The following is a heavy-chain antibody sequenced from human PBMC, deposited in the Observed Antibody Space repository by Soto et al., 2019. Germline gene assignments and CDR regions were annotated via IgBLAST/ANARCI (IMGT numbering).Heavy chain of an antibody. V-gene: IGHV4-34*01. Sequence: QVQLQQWGAGLLKPSETLSLTCAVYGGSFSGYYWSWIRQPPGKGLEWIGEINHSGSTNYHPSLKSRVTISVDTSKNQFSLKLSSVTAADTAVYYCARGRTAYYGSGSYSFGYWGQGTLVTVSS. D-gene: IGHD3-10*01. J-gene: IGHJ4*02. CDR2: INHSGST. CDR1: GGSFSGYY. CDR3: ARGRTAYYGSGSYSFGY.